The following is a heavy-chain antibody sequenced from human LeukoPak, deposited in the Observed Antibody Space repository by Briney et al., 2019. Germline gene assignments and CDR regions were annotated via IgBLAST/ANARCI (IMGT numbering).Heavy chain of an antibody. Sequence: SETLSLTCTVSGGSISSSSYYWGWIRQPPGKGLEWIGSIYYSGSTYYNPSLKSRVTISVDTSKNQFSLKLSSVTAADTAVYYCARGHPPRNWGQGTLVTVSS. J-gene: IGHJ4*02. V-gene: IGHV4-39*07. CDR3: ARGHPPRN. CDR2: IYYSGST. CDR1: GGSISSSSYY.